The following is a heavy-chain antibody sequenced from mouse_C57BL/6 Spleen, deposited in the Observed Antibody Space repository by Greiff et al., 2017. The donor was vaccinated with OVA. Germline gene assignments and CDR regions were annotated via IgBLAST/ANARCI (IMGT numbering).Heavy chain of an antibody. J-gene: IGHJ1*03. CDR2: IYPGDGDT. CDR3: ASPLSTTVVEDWYFDV. D-gene: IGHD1-1*01. V-gene: IGHV1-82*01. CDR1: GYAFSSSW. Sequence: VKLQESGPELVKPGASVKISCKASGYAFSSSWMNWVKQRPGKGLEWIGRIYPGDGDTNYNGKFKGKATLTADKSSSTAYMQLSSLTSEDSAVYFCASPLSTTVVEDWYFDVWGTGTTVTVSS.